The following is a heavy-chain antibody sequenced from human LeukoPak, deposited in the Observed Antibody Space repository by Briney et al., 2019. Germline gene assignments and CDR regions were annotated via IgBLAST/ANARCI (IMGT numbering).Heavy chain of an antibody. D-gene: IGHD4-17*01. CDR2: ISYDGSNK. CDR3: AKPREDGDYLDY. Sequence: GGSLRLSCAASGFTFSSYSMNWVRQAPGKGLEWVAVISYDGSNKYYADSVKGRFTISRDNSKNTLYLQMNSLRAEDTAVYYCAKPREDGDYLDYWGQGTLVTVSS. J-gene: IGHJ4*02. V-gene: IGHV3-30*18. CDR1: GFTFSSYS.